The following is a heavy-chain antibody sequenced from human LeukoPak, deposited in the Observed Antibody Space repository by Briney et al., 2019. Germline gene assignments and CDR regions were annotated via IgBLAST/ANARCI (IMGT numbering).Heavy chain of an antibody. D-gene: IGHD2/OR15-2a*01. V-gene: IGHV3-7*01. Sequence: GGSLRLSCAASGFTFSTYWRTWVRQAPGKGLGWVASIKEDGSEKYYVDSVQGRFTISSDNAKSSMYLQMNSLRAEDTGVYYCASGGYYRFEYWGQGTLVTVSS. CDR3: ASGGYYRFEY. CDR1: GFTFSTYW. J-gene: IGHJ4*02. CDR2: IKEDGSEK.